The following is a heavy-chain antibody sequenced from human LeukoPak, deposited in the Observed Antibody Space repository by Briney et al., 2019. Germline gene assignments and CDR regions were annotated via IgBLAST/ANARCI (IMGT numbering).Heavy chain of an antibody. D-gene: IGHD6-19*01. CDR3: ARHSSGWSGYFDY. CDR2: ISAYNGNT. V-gene: IGHV1-18*01. CDR1: GYTFTSYG. J-gene: IGHJ4*02. Sequence: ASVKVSCKASGYTFTSYGIRWVRQAPGQGLEWMGWISAYNGNTNYAQKLQGRVTMTTDTSTRTAYTELRSLRSDDTAVYYCARHSSGWSGYFDYWGQGTWSPSPQ.